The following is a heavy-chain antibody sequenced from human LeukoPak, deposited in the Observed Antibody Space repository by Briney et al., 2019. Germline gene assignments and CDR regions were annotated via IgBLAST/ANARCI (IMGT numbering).Heavy chain of an antibody. CDR2: IYYSGST. Sequence: SETLSLTCIVSGGSIGSFYWSWIRQPPGKGLEWIGHIYYSGSTDYNPSLRSRVTISVDTSKNQFSLRLSSVTAADTAVYYCARDRSDGSGYYGYYFDYWGQGTLVSVSS. J-gene: IGHJ4*02. D-gene: IGHD3-22*01. CDR1: GGSIGSFY. CDR3: ARDRSDGSGYYGYYFDY. V-gene: IGHV4-59*01.